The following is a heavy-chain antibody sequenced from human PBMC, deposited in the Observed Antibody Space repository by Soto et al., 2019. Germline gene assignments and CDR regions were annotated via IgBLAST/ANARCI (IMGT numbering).Heavy chain of an antibody. CDR1: GFIFSRYT. J-gene: IGHJ4*02. Sequence: QVQVVESGGGVVQPGRSLRLSCAGSGFIFSRYTMYWVRQAPGKGLEWVAVISYDGSNEYYADSVKGRFTISRDNSKDTLYLQMNSLRVDDTAVYYCARNYDSSAYTPIGYWGQGTLVTVSS. CDR2: ISYDGSNE. D-gene: IGHD3-22*01. CDR3: ARNYDSSAYTPIGY. V-gene: IGHV3-30*04.